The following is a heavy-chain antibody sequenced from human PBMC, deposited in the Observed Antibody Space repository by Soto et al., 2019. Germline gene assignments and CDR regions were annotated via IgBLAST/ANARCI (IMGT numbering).Heavy chain of an antibody. D-gene: IGHD5-18*01. CDR1: GGTFSSYA. CDR3: ARGVDTAMSDDAFDI. V-gene: IGHV1-69*06. Sequence: GASVKVSCKASGGTFSSYAISWVRQAPGQGLEWMGGIIPIFGTANYAQKFQGRVTITADKSTSTAYMELSSLRSEDTALYYCARGVDTAMSDDAFDIWGQGTMVTVSS. CDR2: IIPIFGTA. J-gene: IGHJ3*02.